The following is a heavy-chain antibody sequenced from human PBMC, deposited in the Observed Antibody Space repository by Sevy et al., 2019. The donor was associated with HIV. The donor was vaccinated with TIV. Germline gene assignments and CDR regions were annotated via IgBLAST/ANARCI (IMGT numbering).Heavy chain of an antibody. CDR3: ARAYSSSSHNWFDP. CDR1: GYTFTSYA. Sequence: ASVKVSCKASGYTFTSYAMHWVRQAPGQRLEWMGWINAGNVNTKYSQKFQGRVTITRDTSASTAYMELSSLRSEDTAVYYCARAYSSSSHNWFDPWGQGTLVTVSS. D-gene: IGHD6-13*01. V-gene: IGHV1-3*01. J-gene: IGHJ5*02. CDR2: INAGNVNT.